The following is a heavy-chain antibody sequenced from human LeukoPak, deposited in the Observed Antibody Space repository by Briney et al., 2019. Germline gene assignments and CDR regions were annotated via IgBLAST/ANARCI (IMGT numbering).Heavy chain of an antibody. CDR1: GGSISSYY. V-gene: IGHV4-59*01. CDR2: IYYSGST. J-gene: IGHJ4*02. CDR3: ARARPGYGGNYYFDY. Sequence: SETLSLTCTVSGGSISSYYWSWIRQPPGKGLEWIGYIYYSGSTNYNPSLKSRVTISVDTSKNQFSLKLSSVTAADTAVYYCARARPGYGGNYYFDYWGQGTPGHRLL. D-gene: IGHD4-23*01.